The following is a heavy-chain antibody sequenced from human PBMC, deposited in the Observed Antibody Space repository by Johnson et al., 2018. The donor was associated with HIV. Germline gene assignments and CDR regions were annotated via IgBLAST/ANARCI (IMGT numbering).Heavy chain of an antibody. Sequence: QVQLVESGGGVVRPGRSLRLSCVASGFTFSSYAMHWVRQAPGKGLEWVAVISYDGSNKYYADSVKGRFTISRDNSRNTLYLQMGTLGPEETAVYYCAKGEAQEGWIQLRSFAFDFWGQGTMVTVSS. CDR2: ISYDGSNK. CDR3: AKGEAQEGWIQLRSFAFDF. D-gene: IGHD5-24*01. V-gene: IGHV3-30-3*02. CDR1: GFTFSSYA. J-gene: IGHJ3*01.